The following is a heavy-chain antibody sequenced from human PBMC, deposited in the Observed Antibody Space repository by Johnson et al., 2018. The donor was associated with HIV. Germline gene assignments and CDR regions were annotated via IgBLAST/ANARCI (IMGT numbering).Heavy chain of an antibody. CDR2: ISYDGSNK. V-gene: IGHV3-30*04. Sequence: QVQLVESGGGVVQPGRSLSLSCAASGFTFSSYAMYCVRQAPGKGLEWVAVISYDGSNKYYADSVKGRFTISRDNSKNTLYLQMNSLRAEDTAVYYCAREKIRAFDIWGQGTMVTVSS. CDR1: GFTFSSYA. J-gene: IGHJ3*02. CDR3: AREKIRAFDI.